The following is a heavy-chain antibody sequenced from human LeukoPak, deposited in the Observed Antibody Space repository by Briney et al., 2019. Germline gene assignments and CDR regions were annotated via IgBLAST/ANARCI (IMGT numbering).Heavy chain of an antibody. V-gene: IGHV3-48*01. CDR1: GFTFSSYS. CDR3: ARTLIEYSVSSCYFDY. J-gene: IGHJ4*02. Sequence: GGSLRLSCAASGFTFSSYSMNWVRQAPGKGLEWVSYISSSSSTIYYADSVKGRFTISRDNAKNSLYLQMNSLRAEDTAVYYCARTLIEYSVSSCYFDYWGQGTLVTVSS. D-gene: IGHD6-6*01. CDR2: ISSSSSTI.